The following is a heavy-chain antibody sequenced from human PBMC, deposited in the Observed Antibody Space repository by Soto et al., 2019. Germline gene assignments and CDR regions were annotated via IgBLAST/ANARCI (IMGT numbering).Heavy chain of an antibody. CDR1: GFTFDDYA. D-gene: IGHD6-13*01. V-gene: IGHV3-9*01. Sequence: PGGSLRLSCAASGFTFDDYAMHWVRQAPGKGLEWVSGISWNSGSIGYADSVKGRFTISRDNAKNSLYLQMNSLRAEDTALYYCAKDSGSSWYGTQTYFDKRGQRTPVTVSS. J-gene: IGHJ4*02. CDR3: AKDSGSSWYGTQTYFDK. CDR2: ISWNSGSI.